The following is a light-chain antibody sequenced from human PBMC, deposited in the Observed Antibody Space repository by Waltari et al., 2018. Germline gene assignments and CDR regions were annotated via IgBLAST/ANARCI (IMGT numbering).Light chain of an antibody. CDR2: YDS. J-gene: IGLJ2*01. Sequence: SYVLTQPPSVSVAPGTTARITCGGNHIGSKSVHWYQQKPGQAPVLVIYYDSDRPSGIPERFSGSNSGNTATLTISRVEAGDEADYYCQVWDSSRNVVFGGGTKLTVL. CDR1: HIGSKS. CDR3: QVWDSSRNVV. V-gene: IGLV3-21*04.